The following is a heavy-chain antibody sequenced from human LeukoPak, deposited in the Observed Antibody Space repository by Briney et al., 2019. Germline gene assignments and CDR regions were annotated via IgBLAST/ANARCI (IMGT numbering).Heavy chain of an antibody. D-gene: IGHD1-1*01. V-gene: IGHV3-23*01. CDR2: ISGSGGST. CDR3: ARGRSSERRDYFDY. Sequence: GGSLRLSCAASGFTFSSYAMSWVRQAPGKGLEWVSAISGSGGSTYYADAVKGRFTISRDNSKNTLYLQMNSLRAEDTAVYYCARGRSSERRDYFDYWGQGTLVTVSS. CDR1: GFTFSSYA. J-gene: IGHJ4*02.